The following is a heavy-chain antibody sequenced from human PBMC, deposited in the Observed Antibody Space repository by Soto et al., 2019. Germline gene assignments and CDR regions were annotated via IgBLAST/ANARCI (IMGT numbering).Heavy chain of an antibody. D-gene: IGHD3-22*01. V-gene: IGHV1-69*13. CDR3: ARHYDSSGYSGHFDY. Sequence: GASVKVSCKPSGATFRSYAISWVRQAPGQGLEWMGGIIPIFGTANYAQKFQGRVTVTADESTSTAYMELSSLRSEDTAVYYCARHYDSSGYSGHFDYWGQGTLVTVSS. CDR1: GATFRSYA. J-gene: IGHJ4*02. CDR2: IIPIFGTA.